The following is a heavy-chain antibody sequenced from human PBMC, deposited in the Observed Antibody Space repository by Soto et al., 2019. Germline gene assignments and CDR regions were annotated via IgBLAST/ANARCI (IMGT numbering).Heavy chain of an antibody. V-gene: IGHV3-48*03. CDR3: ARAVPIAARRWGNWFDP. Sequence: GRLRLSFATSGFTYRSYVINWVRKATGTGLEWVSYISSSGSTIYYADSVKGRFTISRDNAKNSLYLKMNSLRAEDTAVYYCARAVPIAARRWGNWFDPWGQGSLV. J-gene: IGHJ5*02. CDR2: ISSSGSTI. D-gene: IGHD6-6*01. CDR1: GFTYRSYV.